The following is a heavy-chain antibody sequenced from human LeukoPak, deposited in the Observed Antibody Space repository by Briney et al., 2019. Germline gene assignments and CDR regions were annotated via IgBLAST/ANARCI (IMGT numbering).Heavy chain of an antibody. CDR1: GFXFSMYA. J-gene: IGHJ6*02. V-gene: IGHV3-64*01. Sequence: PGGSLRLSCGASGFXFSMYAMHWVRQAPGKGLEYVSAISSDGGSTYYANSVKGRFTISRDNSKNTLYLQMGSLRAEDMAVYYCVNYGMDVWGQGTTVTVSS. CDR2: ISSDGGST. CDR3: VNYGMDV.